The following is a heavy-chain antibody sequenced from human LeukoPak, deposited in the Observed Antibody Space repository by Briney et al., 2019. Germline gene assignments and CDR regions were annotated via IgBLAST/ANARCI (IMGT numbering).Heavy chain of an antibody. D-gene: IGHD6-19*01. CDR3: AKDPNSSGWYGGAY. J-gene: IGHJ4*02. CDR2: ISGSGGST. CDR1: GFTFSSYA. V-gene: IGHV3-23*01. Sequence: PGGSLRLSCAASGFTFSSYAMSWVRQAPGKGPEWVSAISGSGGSTYYADSVKGRFTISRDNSKNTLYLQMNSLRAEDTAVYYCAKDPNSSGWYGGAYWGQGTLVTVSS.